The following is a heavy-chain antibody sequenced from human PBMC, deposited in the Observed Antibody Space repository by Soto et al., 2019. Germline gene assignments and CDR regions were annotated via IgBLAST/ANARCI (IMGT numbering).Heavy chain of an antibody. CDR1: GFTFSSYA. CDR2: ISYDGSNK. Sequence: PGGSLRLSCAASGFTFSSYAMHWVRQAPGKGLEWVAVISYDGSNKYYADSVKGRFTISRDNSKNTLYLQMNSLRAEDTAVYYCARGSWPGYWGQGTLVTVSS. J-gene: IGHJ4*02. D-gene: IGHD6-13*01. V-gene: IGHV3-30-3*01. CDR3: ARGSWPGY.